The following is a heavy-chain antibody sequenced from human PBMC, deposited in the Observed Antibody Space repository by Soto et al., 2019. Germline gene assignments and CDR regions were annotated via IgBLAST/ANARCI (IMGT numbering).Heavy chain of an antibody. CDR1: GDTRTDFS. V-gene: IGHV1-3*01. D-gene: IGHD2-15*01. Sequence: ASVKVSCKASGDTRTDFSMHWVRQAPGQRPEWMGWLSVGNGDTKYSQKFQGRVTTTRDTSARTACMELSNLRSEDTAVYYCATSEGDCGGGSCYNYFYYYGMDDWGQGTTVTVSS. CDR3: ATSEGDCGGGSCYNYFYYYGMDD. CDR2: LSVGNGDT. J-gene: IGHJ6*02.